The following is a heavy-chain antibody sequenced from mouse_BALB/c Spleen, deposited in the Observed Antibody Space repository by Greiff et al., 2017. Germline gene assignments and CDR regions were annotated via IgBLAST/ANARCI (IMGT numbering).Heavy chain of an antibody. Sequence: EVNLVESGGGLVQPGGSRKLSCAASGFTFSSFGMHWVRQAPEKGLEWVAYISSGSSTIYYADTVKGRFTISRDNPKNTLFLQMTSLRSEDTAMYYCARDGYDAWFAYWGQGTLVTVSA. CDR1: GFTFSSFG. CDR2: ISSGSSTI. CDR3: ARDGYDAWFAY. J-gene: IGHJ3*01. V-gene: IGHV5-17*02. D-gene: IGHD2-2*01.